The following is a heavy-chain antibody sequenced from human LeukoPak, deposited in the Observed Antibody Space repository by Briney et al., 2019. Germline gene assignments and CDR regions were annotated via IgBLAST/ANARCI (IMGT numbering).Heavy chain of an antibody. J-gene: IGHJ4*02. D-gene: IGHD5-18*01. CDR3: ARDQYSYAHAAH. V-gene: IGHV3-48*02. CDR2: ISSSSSTI. Sequence: GGSLRLSCAASGFTFSRYSMNWVRQAPGKGLEWVSYISSSSSTISYADSVKGRFTISRDNAKNSLYLQMNSLRDEDTAVYYCARDQYSYAHAAHWGQGTLVTVSS. CDR1: GFTFSRYS.